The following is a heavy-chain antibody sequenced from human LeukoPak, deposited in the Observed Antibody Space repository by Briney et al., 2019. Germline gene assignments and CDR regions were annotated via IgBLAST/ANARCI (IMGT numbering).Heavy chain of an antibody. CDR2: IYYSGST. CDR3: ARGGGYCSSTSCYWGLGDFDI. J-gene: IGHJ3*02. D-gene: IGHD2-2*01. CDR1: GGSISSGDYS. Sequence: SETLSLTCTVSGGSISSGDYSWSWIRQPPGKGLEWIGYIYYSGSTYYNPSLKSRVTISVDTSKNQFSLKLSSVTAADTAVYYCARGGGYCSSTSCYWGLGDFDIWGQGTMVTVSS. V-gene: IGHV4-30-4*01.